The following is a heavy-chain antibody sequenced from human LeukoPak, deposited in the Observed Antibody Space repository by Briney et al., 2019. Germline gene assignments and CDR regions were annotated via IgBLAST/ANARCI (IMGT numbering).Heavy chain of an antibody. CDR3: ARDQLGGAFDI. Sequence: SETLSPTCAVYGGSFSGYYRSWIRQPPGKGLEWIGYIYYSGSTNYNPSLKSRVTISVDTSKNQFSLKLSSVTAADTAVYYCARDQLGGAFDIWGQGTMVTVSS. CDR2: IYYSGST. D-gene: IGHD6-6*01. CDR1: GGSFSGYY. J-gene: IGHJ3*02. V-gene: IGHV4-59*01.